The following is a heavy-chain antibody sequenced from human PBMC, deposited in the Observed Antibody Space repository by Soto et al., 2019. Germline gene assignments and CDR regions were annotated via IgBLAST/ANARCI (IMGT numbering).Heavy chain of an antibody. D-gene: IGHD6-13*01. CDR2: IWYDGSNK. CDR1: GFTFSSFG. V-gene: IGHV3-33*06. J-gene: IGHJ4*02. Sequence: QVQLVESGGGVVQPGRSLRLSCAASGFTFSSFGMHWVRQAPGKGLEGVAVIWYDGSNKQYADSVKGRFTISRDNSKNTLNLQMTSLRAEDTAVYYCAKDGAWGIAAGLPFQWGQGTLVTVSS. CDR3: AKDGAWGIAAGLPFQ.